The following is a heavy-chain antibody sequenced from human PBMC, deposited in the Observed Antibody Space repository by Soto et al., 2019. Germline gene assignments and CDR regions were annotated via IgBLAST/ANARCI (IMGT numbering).Heavy chain of an antibody. Sequence: QVQLVQSGAEVKKPGSSVKVSCKASGGTFSSYTISWVLQAPGQGLEWMGRTIPILGTANYAQKFQGRVTITADKSTRTAYMELSSLRSEDTAVYYCARYHGRSYLDYYDGMDVWGQGTEVTVSS. D-gene: IGHD1-26*01. V-gene: IGHV1-69*08. CDR2: TIPILGTA. CDR1: GGTFSSYT. J-gene: IGHJ6*02. CDR3: ARYHGRSYLDYYDGMDV.